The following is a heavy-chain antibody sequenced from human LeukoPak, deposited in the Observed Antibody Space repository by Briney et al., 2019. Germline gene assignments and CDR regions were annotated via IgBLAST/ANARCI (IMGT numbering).Heavy chain of an antibody. CDR1: GVSFDDYY. CDR2: INHSGYT. V-gene: IGHV4-34*01. D-gene: IGHD4-17*01. Sequence: SETLSLTCGVSGVSFDDYYWSWVRQTPGKGLEWLGEINHSGYTNDSPSLKSRVTLSIDTSRKPFSPNLRSVTVADAGIYYCTRMTTGHDYWGQGTLVTVSS. CDR3: TRMTTGHDY. J-gene: IGHJ4*02.